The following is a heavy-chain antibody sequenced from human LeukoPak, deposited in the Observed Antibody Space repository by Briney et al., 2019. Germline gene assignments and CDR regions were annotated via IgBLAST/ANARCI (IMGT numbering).Heavy chain of an antibody. Sequence: PGGSLRLSCAASGFSVSNIYMTWVRQAPGKGLEWVSVIYTGVERTHYADSVKGRFTISRDNAKNSLYLQMNSLRAEDTALYYCAKAVVRGVRGDWFDPWGQGTLVTVSS. V-gene: IGHV3-53*05. CDR3: AKAVVRGVRGDWFDP. CDR2: IYTGVERT. D-gene: IGHD3-10*01. J-gene: IGHJ5*02. CDR1: GFSVSNIY.